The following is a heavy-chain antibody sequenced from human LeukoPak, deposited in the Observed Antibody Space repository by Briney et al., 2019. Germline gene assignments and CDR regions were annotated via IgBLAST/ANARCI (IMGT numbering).Heavy chain of an antibody. CDR3: ASLSIAVAGTRGDY. D-gene: IGHD6-19*01. CDR1: GYSISSGYY. V-gene: IGHV4-38-2*02. J-gene: IGHJ4*02. Sequence: PSETLSLTCTVSGYSISSGYYWGWIRQPPGKGLEWIGSIYHSGSTYYNPSLKSRVTISVDTSKNQFSLKLSSVTAADTAVYYCASLSIAVAGTRGDYWGQGTLVTVSS. CDR2: IYHSGST.